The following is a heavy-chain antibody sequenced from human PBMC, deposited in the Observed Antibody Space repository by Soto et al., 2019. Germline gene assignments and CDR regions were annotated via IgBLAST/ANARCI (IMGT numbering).Heavy chain of an antibody. J-gene: IGHJ4*02. D-gene: IGHD6-19*01. Sequence: GGSLRLSCEAFGITLINNAMSWVRQAPGKGLEWVSTISGSGGSTYYADSVKRRFTISRDNSKNTLYLQMNSLRVEDSAEYFCARGLYASGWYLDYWGQGTLVTVSS. CDR1: GITLINNA. CDR3: ARGLYASGWYLDY. V-gene: IGHV3-23*01. CDR2: ISGSGGST.